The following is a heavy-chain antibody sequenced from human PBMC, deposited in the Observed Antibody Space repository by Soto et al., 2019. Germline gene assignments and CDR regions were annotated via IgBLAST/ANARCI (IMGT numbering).Heavy chain of an antibody. V-gene: IGHV1-18*01. CDR2: ISAYDGKT. D-gene: IGHD4-17*01. CDR3: ARDPTGTGDYEFDY. J-gene: IGHJ4*02. CDR1: GYTFNTYG. Sequence: ASVKVSCKTSGYTFNTYGINWVRQSPGQGLELMGWISAYDGKTTYPEKFQGRVTMTTDTSTRTAYMELSSLRSEDTAVYYCARDPTGTGDYEFDYWGQGTLVTVSS.